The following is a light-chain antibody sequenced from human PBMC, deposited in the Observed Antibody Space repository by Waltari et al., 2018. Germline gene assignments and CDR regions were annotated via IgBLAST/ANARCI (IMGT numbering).Light chain of an antibody. Sequence: QSALTQPAPVSGSPGQSITIPCTGTNRAVGGYDPGSWYQHHPGKAPKLMIYEVRNRPSWVSSRFSGSKFGNTASLTISGLQAEDEADYYCSSYTSSNTVFGGGTKLTVL. CDR3: SSYTSSNTV. CDR1: NRAVGGYDP. V-gene: IGLV2-14*01. CDR2: EVR. J-gene: IGLJ2*01.